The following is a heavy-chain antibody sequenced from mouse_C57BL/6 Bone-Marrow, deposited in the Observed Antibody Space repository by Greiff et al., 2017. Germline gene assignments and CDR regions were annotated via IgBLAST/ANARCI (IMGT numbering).Heavy chain of an antibody. CDR1: GFTFSDYG. CDR3: ARPLWDAMDY. J-gene: IGHJ4*01. CDR2: ISSGSSTI. Sequence: EVQLVESGGGLVKPGGSLKLSCAASGFTFSDYGMHWVRQAPEKGLEWVAYISSGSSTIYYADTVKGRFTISRDNAKNTQFLQMTSLRSEDTAMYYCARPLWDAMDYWGQGTSVTVSS. V-gene: IGHV5-17*01. D-gene: IGHD4-1*01.